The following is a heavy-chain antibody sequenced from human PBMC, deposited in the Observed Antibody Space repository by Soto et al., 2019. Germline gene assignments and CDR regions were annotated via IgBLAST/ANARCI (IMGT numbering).Heavy chain of an antibody. CDR2: INPNLGNT. CDR3: ARAIPFTVLGPDY. J-gene: IGHJ4*02. CDR1: GYTFTDTF. Sequence: QVQLVQSGAEVKRPGASVKGSCKASGYTFTDTFIHWLRQAPGQRPEWMGWINPNLGNTHYSRKFQGRVTLTRDTSMTTAYMELVGLESDDSAFYFCARAIPFTVLGPDYWGRGTLVTVSS. V-gene: IGHV1-2*02. D-gene: IGHD2-2*02.